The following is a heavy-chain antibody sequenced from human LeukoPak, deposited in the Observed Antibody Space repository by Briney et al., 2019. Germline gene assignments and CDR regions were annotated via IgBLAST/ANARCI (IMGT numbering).Heavy chain of an antibody. J-gene: IGHJ6*03. Sequence: GGSLRLSCAASGFTFRRRGMSWVRQAPGKGLEWVSSISGSGGSTFYGDSVKGRFTISRDNSKNTLYLQMNSLRAEDTAVYYCATPAPHGSDPSLYYYYMDVWGKGTTVTISS. V-gene: IGHV3-23*01. CDR3: ATPAPHGSDPSLYYYYMDV. CDR2: ISGSGGST. CDR1: GFTFRRRG. D-gene: IGHD3-10*01.